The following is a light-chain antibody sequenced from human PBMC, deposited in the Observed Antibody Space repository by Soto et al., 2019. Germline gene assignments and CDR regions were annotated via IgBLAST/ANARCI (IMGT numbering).Light chain of an antibody. CDR3: CSYEGSNTHV. Sequence: QSALTQPASVSGSPGQSITISCTGTSSDIGNYDLVSWYQQHPGKAPKLMIYEASKRPSGVSSRFSGSKSGNMASLTISGLQAEDEADYYCCSYEGSNTHVFGTGTKLTVL. V-gene: IGLV2-23*01. J-gene: IGLJ1*01. CDR2: EAS. CDR1: SSDIGNYDL.